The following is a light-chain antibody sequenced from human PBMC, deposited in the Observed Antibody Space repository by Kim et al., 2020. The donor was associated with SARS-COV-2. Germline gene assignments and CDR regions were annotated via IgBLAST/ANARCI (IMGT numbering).Light chain of an antibody. Sequence: DIQMTQSPSSLSASVGDRVTITCRASQSISNDLNWYQQIAGKAPKLVIYYTSNLESGVPSRFSGSGSGTDFTLTIDSLQPEDFAAYYCQQSYSIPAFGGGAKVDI. V-gene: IGKV1-39*01. CDR3: QQSYSIPA. J-gene: IGKJ4*01. CDR1: QSISND. CDR2: YTS.